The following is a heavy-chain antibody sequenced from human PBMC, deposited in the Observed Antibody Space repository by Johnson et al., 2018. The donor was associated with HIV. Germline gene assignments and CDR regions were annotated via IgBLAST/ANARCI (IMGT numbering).Heavy chain of an antibody. D-gene: IGHD3-16*01. J-gene: IGHJ3*02. Sequence: LESGGGVVQPARSLRLSCSASGFTLTNARMNCVHQAPVKGLQWVGRIKSKPDVGSEAYAAPVKDRFTISRDDSKNTLYLQMNSIKPEDTAVYYCTTGFGPAYEIWGQGTMVTVSS. CDR1: GFTLTNAR. CDR3: TTGFGPAYEI. CDR2: IKSKPDVGSE. V-gene: IGHV3-15*01.